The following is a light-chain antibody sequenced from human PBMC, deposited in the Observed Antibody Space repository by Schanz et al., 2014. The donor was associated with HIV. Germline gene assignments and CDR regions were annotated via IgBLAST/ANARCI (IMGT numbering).Light chain of an antibody. V-gene: IGLV2-14*02. CDR2: EDS. Sequence: QSALTQPASVSGSPGQSITISCTGTSSDVGIYNLVSWYQQHPGKAPKLMIYEDSKRPSGVPDRFSGSKSGNTASLTISGLQSDDEADYYCATWDITLNGPVFGGGTKLTVL. CDR1: SSDVGIYNL. J-gene: IGLJ2*01. CDR3: ATWDITLNGPV.